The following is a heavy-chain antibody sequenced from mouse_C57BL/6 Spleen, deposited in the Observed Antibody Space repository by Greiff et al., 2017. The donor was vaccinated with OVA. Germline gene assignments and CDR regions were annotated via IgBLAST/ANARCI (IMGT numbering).Heavy chain of an antibody. CDR3: ARGGDYYGSSYVAY. D-gene: IGHD1-1*01. J-gene: IGHJ3*01. Sequence: LVESGPELVKPGASVKISCKASGYAFSSSWMNWVKQRPGKGLEWIGRIYPGDGDTNYNGKFKGKATLTVDKSSSTAYMQLSSLTSEDSAVYYCARGGDYYGSSYVAYWGQGTLVTVSA. CDR1: GYAFSSSW. V-gene: IGHV1-82*01. CDR2: IYPGDGDT.